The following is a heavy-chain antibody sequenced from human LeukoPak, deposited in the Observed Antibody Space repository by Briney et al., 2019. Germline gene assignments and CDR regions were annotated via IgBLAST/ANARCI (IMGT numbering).Heavy chain of an antibody. D-gene: IGHD6-13*01. V-gene: IGHV4-30-2*01. Sequence: SETLSLTCAVSGGSLSSGGYSWSWIRQPPGKGLEWIGYIYHSGSTYYNPSLKSRVTISVDRSKNQFSLKLSSVTAADTAVYYCARGRYSSSWYLDYWGQGALVTVSS. J-gene: IGHJ4*02. CDR3: ARGRYSSSWYLDY. CDR1: GGSLSSGGYS. CDR2: IYHSGST.